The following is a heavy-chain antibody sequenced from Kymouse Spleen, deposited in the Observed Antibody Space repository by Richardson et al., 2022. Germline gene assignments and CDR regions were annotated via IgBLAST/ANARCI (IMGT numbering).Heavy chain of an antibody. J-gene: IGHJ5*02. CDR3: ARGSVVVPAAMGNWFDP. V-gene: IGHV4-34*01. D-gene: IGHD2-2*02. CDR1: GGSFSGYY. Sequence: QVQLQQWGAGLLKPSETLSLTCAVYGGSFSGYYWSWIRQPPGKGLEWIGEINHSGSTNYNPSLKSRVTISVDTSKNQFSLKLSSVTAADTAVYYCARGSVVVPAAMGNWFDPWGQGTLVTVSS. CDR2: INHSGST.